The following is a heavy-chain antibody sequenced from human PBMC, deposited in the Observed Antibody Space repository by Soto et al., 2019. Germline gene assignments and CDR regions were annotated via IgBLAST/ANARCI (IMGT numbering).Heavy chain of an antibody. CDR1: GYTFTSYG. D-gene: IGHD5-12*01. J-gene: IGHJ6*03. Sequence: VASVKVSCKASGYTFTSYGISWVRQAPGQGLEWMGWISAYNGNTNYAQKLQGRVTMTRNTSISTAYMELSSLRSEDTAVYYCARRVTSGYDLYYYYYYYMDVWGKGTTVTVSS. CDR3: ARRVTSGYDLYYYYYYYMDV. CDR2: ISAYNGNT. V-gene: IGHV1-18*01.